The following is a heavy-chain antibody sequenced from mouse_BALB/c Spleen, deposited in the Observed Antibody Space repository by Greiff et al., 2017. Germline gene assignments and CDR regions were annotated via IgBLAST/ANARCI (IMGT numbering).Heavy chain of an antibody. V-gene: IGHV5-9-3*01. CDR3: ARHSYGYDEDWFAY. J-gene: IGHJ3*01. CDR1: GFTFSSYA. Sequence: EVQLVESGGGLVKPGGSLKLSCAASGFTFSSYAMSWVRQTPEKRLEWVANISSGGSYTYYPESVKGRFTITRDNAKNTLYLHMSSLRSEDTAVYYCARHSYGYDEDWFAYWGQGTLVTVSA. D-gene: IGHD2-2*01. CDR2: ISSGGSYT.